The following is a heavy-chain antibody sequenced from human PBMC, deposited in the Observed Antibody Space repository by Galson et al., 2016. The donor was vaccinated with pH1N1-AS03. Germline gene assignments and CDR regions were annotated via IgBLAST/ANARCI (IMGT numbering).Heavy chain of an antibody. Sequence: SETLSLTCSVSGVSITSYYWSWIRLPAGKGLEWIGRIYGCASGNMNFNPSLKSRVTMSVDTCKNQFSLSLNSVTAADTAVYYCARDFGSGHYTNYYNYGMDVWGPGTTVTVSS. D-gene: IGHD3-10*01. CDR3: ARDFGSGHYTNYYNYGMDV. CDR1: GVSITSYY. CDR2: IYGCASGNM. V-gene: IGHV4-4*07. J-gene: IGHJ6*02.